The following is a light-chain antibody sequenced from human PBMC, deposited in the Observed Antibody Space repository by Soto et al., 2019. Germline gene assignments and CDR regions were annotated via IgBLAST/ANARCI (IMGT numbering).Light chain of an antibody. J-gene: IGKJ3*01. CDR1: QSISTY. CDR2: AAS. CDR3: QQSYSTPFT. V-gene: IGKV1-39*01. Sequence: DIQMTQSPSTLSSSLGDRVIVTFLASQSISTYLNWYQQKAGKAPKVMIHAASSLQSGVPSRFSGSGSGTDFTLTISSLQPEDFGTYYCQQSYSTPFTFAPGTKVDI.